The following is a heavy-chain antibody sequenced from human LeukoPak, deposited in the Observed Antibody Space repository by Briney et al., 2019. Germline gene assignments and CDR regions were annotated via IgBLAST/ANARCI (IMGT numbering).Heavy chain of an antibody. CDR3: ARVSSSSWYESDY. V-gene: IGHV3-66*01. CDR2: IYSGGST. J-gene: IGHJ4*02. CDR1: GFTVSSNY. Sequence: GGSLRLSCAASGFTVSSNYMSWVRQAPGKGLEWVSVIYSGGSTYYADFVKGRFTISRDNSKNTLYLQMNSLRAEDTAVYHCARVSSSSWYESDYWGQGTLVTVSS. D-gene: IGHD6-13*01.